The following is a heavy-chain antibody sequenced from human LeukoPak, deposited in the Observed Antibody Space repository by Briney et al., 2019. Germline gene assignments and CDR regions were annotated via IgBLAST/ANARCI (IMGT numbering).Heavy chain of an antibody. CDR3: ARDIGVITSHNWFDP. D-gene: IGHD3-22*01. Sequence: SVKVSCTASGGTFSSYAISWVRQAPGQGLEWMGGIIPIFGTANYAQKFQGRVTITADESTSTAYMELSSLRSEDTAVYYCARDIGVITSHNWFDPWGQGTLVTVSS. V-gene: IGHV1-69*13. CDR2: IIPIFGTA. J-gene: IGHJ5*02. CDR1: GGTFSSYA.